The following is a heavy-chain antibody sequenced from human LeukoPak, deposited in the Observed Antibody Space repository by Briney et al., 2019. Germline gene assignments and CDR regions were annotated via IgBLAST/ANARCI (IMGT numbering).Heavy chain of an antibody. CDR2: INSDGTST. Sequence: PGGSLRLSCAASGFTFSSYLMHWVRQAPGKGLVRVSRINSDGTSTNYADSVKGRFTISRDNAKNTLYLQMNSLRAEDTAVYYCARGIGHSPMDYWGQGTLVTVSS. D-gene: IGHD2-2*03. V-gene: IGHV3-74*01. CDR3: ARGIGHSPMDY. J-gene: IGHJ4*02. CDR1: GFTFSSYL.